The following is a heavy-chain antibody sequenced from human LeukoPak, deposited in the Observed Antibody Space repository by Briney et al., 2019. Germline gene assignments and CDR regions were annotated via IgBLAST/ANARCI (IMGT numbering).Heavy chain of an antibody. Sequence: GASVKVSCKASGYTFTGYYMHWVRQAPGQGLEWMGWINPNSGGTNYAQKFQGRVTTTRDTSISTAYMELSRLRSDDTAVYYCARSYYYDSSGYSRYYYGMDVWGQGTTVTVSS. J-gene: IGHJ6*02. CDR3: ARSYYYDSSGYSRYYYGMDV. V-gene: IGHV1-2*02. D-gene: IGHD3-22*01. CDR2: INPNSGGT. CDR1: GYTFTGYY.